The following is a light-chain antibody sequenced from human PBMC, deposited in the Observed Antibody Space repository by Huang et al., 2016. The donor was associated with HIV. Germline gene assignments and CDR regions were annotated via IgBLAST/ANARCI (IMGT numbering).Light chain of an antibody. CDR3: QQRISWPPSYT. V-gene: IGKV3-11*01. J-gene: IGKJ2*01. CDR1: QSVSSY. CDR2: ATS. Sequence: EIVLTQSPATLSLSPGDRATLSCRASQSVSSYLAWYQPKPGQAPRLLIYATSNRATGVPARFSGSGSGTDFTLTISSLEPEDFANYYCQQRISWPPSYTFGQGTKVEI.